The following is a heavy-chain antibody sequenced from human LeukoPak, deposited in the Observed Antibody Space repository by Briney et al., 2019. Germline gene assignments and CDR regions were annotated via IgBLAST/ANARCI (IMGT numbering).Heavy chain of an antibody. CDR3: ARDPTAVPNT. D-gene: IGHD6-19*01. Sequence: PWGSLRLSCAASGFTVSNSYVNWVRQAPGKGLEWVSLIYGGGSTSYADSVKGRFTISRDNSKNTLFLQMNSLRAEDTAIYYCARDPTAVPNTWGQGTLVTVSS. J-gene: IGHJ5*02. CDR2: IYGGGST. V-gene: IGHV3-53*01. CDR1: GFTVSNSY.